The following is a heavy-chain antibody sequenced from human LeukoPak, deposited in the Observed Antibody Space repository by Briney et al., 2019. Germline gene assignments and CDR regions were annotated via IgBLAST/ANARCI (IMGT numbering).Heavy chain of an antibody. Sequence: PGESLRLSCAASGFTFSSYGMHWVRQAPGKGLEWVAVISYDGSNKYYADSVKGRFTISRDNSKNTLYLQMNSLRAEDTAVYYCAKDRGSYSFDYWGQGTLVTVSS. V-gene: IGHV3-30*18. J-gene: IGHJ4*02. CDR2: ISYDGSNK. D-gene: IGHD1-26*01. CDR1: GFTFSSYG. CDR3: AKDRGSYSFDY.